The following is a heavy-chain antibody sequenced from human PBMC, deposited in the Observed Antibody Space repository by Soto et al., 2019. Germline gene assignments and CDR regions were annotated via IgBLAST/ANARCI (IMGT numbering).Heavy chain of an antibody. CDR3: ARGRITGTLAPNWFDP. CDR2: IIPIFGTA. D-gene: IGHD1-7*01. V-gene: IGHV1-69*13. J-gene: IGHJ5*02. CDR1: GGTFSSYA. Sequence: ASAKVPCKASGGTFSSYAISWVRQAPGQGLEWMGGIIPIFGTANYAQKFQGRVTITADESTSTAYMELSSLRSEDTAVYYCARGRITGTLAPNWFDPWGQGTLVTVSS.